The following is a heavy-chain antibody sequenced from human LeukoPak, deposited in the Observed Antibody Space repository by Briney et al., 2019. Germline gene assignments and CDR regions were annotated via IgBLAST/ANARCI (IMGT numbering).Heavy chain of an antibody. D-gene: IGHD3-22*01. Sequence: GGSLRLSCVASRFTFNNYAMSWVRQAPGKGLEWVSLITDAGLPTYYADSVKGRFTISRDKSKNTLYLQMNSLRAEDTAVYYCAKKTTDSPGYPYHFDYWGQGTLVTVSS. CDR1: RFTFNNYA. V-gene: IGHV3-23*01. CDR2: ITDAGLPT. J-gene: IGHJ4*02. CDR3: AKKTTDSPGYPYHFDY.